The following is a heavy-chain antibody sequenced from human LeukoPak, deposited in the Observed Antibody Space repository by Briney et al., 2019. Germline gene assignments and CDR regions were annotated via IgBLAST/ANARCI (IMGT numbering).Heavy chain of an antibody. J-gene: IGHJ4*02. V-gene: IGHV4-34*01. CDR3: ARLRWFGDFDY. CDR2: INHSGST. D-gene: IGHD3-10*01. CDR1: GGSISSYY. Sequence: SETLSLTCTVSGGSISSYYWSWIRQPPGKGLEWIGEINHSGSTNYNPSLKSRVTISVDTSKNQFSLKLSSVTAADTAVYYCARLRWFGDFDYWGQGTLVTVSS.